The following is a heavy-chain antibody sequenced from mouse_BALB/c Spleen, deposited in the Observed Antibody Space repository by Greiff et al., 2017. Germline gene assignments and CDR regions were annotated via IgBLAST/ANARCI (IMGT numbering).Heavy chain of an antibody. D-gene: IGHD2-4*01. V-gene: IGHV1-69*02. CDR3: TRNLYDYDGAWFAY. CDR2: IYPSDSYT. Sequence: QVQLQQPGAELVRPGASVKLSCKASGYTFTSYWINWVKQRPGQGLEWIGNIYPSDSYTNYNQKFKDKATLTVDKSSSTAYMQLSSPTSEDSAVYYCTRNLYDYDGAWFAYWGQGTLVTVSA. CDR1: GYTFTSYW. J-gene: IGHJ3*01.